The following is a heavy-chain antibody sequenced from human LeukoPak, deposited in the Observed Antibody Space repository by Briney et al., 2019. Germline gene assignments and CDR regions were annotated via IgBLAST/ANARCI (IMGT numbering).Heavy chain of an antibody. V-gene: IGHV3-7*01. CDR1: GFTFSSHW. CDR2: INQDGSER. D-gene: IGHD6-13*01. Sequence: GGSLRLSCAASGFTFSSHWMTWVRQAPGKGLEWVANINQDGSERYYVDSVKGRFTISRDNAKNSLYLQMNSLRAEDTAVYYCARDSAYSSSFAFDIWGQGTMVTVSS. CDR3: ARDSAYSSSFAFDI. J-gene: IGHJ3*02.